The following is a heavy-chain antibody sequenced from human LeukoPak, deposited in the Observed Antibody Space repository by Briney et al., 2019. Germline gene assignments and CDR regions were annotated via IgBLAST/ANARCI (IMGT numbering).Heavy chain of an antibody. Sequence: ASVKVSCKAPGYTFTSYDINWVRQATGQGLEWMGWINPNIGNTGYAQKFQGRVTITRNTSISTVYMELGSQRPEDTAVYYCARGVGATISYYHYYIDVWGKGTTVTVSS. D-gene: IGHD1-26*01. CDR2: INPNIGNT. V-gene: IGHV1-8*03. J-gene: IGHJ6*03. CDR3: ARGVGATISYYHYYIDV. CDR1: GYTFTSYD.